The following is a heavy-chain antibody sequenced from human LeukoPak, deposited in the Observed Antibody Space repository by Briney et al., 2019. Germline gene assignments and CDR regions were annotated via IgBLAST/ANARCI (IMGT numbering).Heavy chain of an antibody. Sequence: ASVKVSCKASGYTFTGYYMHWVRQAPGQGLEWMGRINLNSGGTNYAQKFQGRVTMTRDTSISTAYVELSGLRSDDTAVYYCARLNYYGSGSYSPFDDYWGQGTLVTVSS. CDR1: GYTFTGYY. J-gene: IGHJ4*02. V-gene: IGHV1-2*06. CDR2: INLNSGGT. CDR3: ARLNYYGSGSYSPFDDY. D-gene: IGHD3-10*01.